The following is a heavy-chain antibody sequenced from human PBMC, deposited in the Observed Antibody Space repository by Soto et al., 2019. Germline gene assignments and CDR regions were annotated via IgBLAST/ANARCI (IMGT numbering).Heavy chain of an antibody. J-gene: IGHJ6*02. CDR3: ARDEPYGSGSYASIRPALNYYYYGMDV. CDR2: IWYDGSNK. Sequence: AGGSLRLSCAAAGFTFSSYGMHWVRQAPGKGLGWVAVIWYDGSNKYYADSVKGRFTISRDNSKNTLYLQMNSLRAEDTAVYYCARDEPYGSGSYASIRPALNYYYYGMDVWGQGTTVTVSS. CDR1: GFTFSSYG. D-gene: IGHD3-10*01. V-gene: IGHV3-33*01.